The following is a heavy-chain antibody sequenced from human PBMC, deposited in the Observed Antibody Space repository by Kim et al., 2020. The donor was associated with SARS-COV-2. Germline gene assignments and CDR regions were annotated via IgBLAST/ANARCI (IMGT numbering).Heavy chain of an antibody. CDR1: GYTFTSYG. CDR2: ISAYNGNT. CDR3: ARVYDFWSGYYSHAYFDY. V-gene: IGHV1-18*01. D-gene: IGHD3-3*01. J-gene: IGHJ4*02. Sequence: ASVKVSCKASGYTFTSYGISWVRQAPGQGLEWMGWISAYNGNTNYAQKLQGRVTMTTDTSTSTAYMELRSLRSDDTAVYYCARVYDFWSGYYSHAYFDYWGQGTLVTVSS.